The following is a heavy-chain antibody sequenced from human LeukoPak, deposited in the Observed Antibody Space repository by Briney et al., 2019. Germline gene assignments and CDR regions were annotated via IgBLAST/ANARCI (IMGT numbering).Heavy chain of an antibody. CDR1: GFTFSSYA. CDR2: ISGSGGST. Sequence: GESLKISCAASGFTFSSYAMSWVRQAPGKGLEWVSAISGSGGSTYYADSVKGRFTISRDNSKNTLYLQMNSLRAEDTAVYYCAKCNDFWSGYLLYWGQGTLVTVSS. CDR3: AKCNDFWSGYLLY. J-gene: IGHJ4*02. V-gene: IGHV3-23*01. D-gene: IGHD3-3*01.